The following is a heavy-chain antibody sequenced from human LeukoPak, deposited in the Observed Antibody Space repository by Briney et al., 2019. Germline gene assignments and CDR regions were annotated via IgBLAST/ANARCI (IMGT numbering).Heavy chain of an antibody. CDR3: ARGFNFWSGYKHHIYYMDV. CDR2: INHSGST. V-gene: IGHV4-34*01. J-gene: IGHJ6*03. CDR1: GGSFSGYY. D-gene: IGHD3-3*01. Sequence: SETLSLTCAVYGGSFSGYYWSWIRQPPGKGLEWIGEINHSGSTNYNPSLKSRVTISVDTSKNQFSLKLSSVTAADTAVYYRARGFNFWSGYKHHIYYMDVWGKGTTVTVSS.